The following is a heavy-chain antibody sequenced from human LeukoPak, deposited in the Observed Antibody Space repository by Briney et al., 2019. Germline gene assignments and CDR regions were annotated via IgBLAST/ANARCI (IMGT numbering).Heavy chain of an antibody. CDR2: ISAYNGNT. CDR3: ARVGRYGGYGTFDY. CDR1: GGTFSSYA. Sequence: ASVKVSCKASGGTFSSYAISWVRQAPGQGLEWMGWISAYNGNTNYAQKLQGRVTMTTDTSTSTAYMELRSLRSDDTAVYYCARVGRYGGYGTFDYWGQGTLVTVSS. J-gene: IGHJ4*02. D-gene: IGHD5-12*01. V-gene: IGHV1-18*01.